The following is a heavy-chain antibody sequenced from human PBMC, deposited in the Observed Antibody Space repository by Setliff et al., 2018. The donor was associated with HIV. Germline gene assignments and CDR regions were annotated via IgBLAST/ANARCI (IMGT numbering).Heavy chain of an antibody. J-gene: IGHJ5*02. CDR1: GGSFSGHY. D-gene: IGHD3-22*01. CDR2: INESGRI. CDR3: ASRIYYYDSNNFLREEGFDP. Sequence: SETLSLTCAVYGGSFSGHYWNWVRQPPGKGLEWIGEINESGRINYNPSLKSRLIISVDTSKKHFSLNLISMTAADTAVYFCASRIYYYDSNNFLREEGFDPWGQGTLVTVSS. V-gene: IGHV4-34*01.